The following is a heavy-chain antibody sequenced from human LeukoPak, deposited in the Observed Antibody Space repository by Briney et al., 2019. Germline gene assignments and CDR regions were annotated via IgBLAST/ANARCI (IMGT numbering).Heavy chain of an antibody. CDR2: ISSNGGST. J-gene: IGHJ6*03. V-gene: IGHV3-64*01. CDR3: ARGPVYYYYYYMDV. CDR1: GFTFSSYA. Sequence: GGSLRLSCAASGFTFSSYAMHWVRQAPGKGLEYVSAISSNGGSTYYANSVKGRFTISRDNSKNTLYLQMGSLRAEDMAVYYCARGPVYYYYYYMDVWGKGTTVAISS.